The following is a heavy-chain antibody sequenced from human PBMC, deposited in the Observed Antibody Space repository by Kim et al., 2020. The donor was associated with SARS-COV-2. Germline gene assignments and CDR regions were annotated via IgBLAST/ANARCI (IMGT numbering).Heavy chain of an antibody. V-gene: IGHV4-39*01. CDR3: ASLAGGYRECYFDY. Sequence: SETLSLTCTVSGGSISSSSYYWGWIRQPPGKGLEWIGSIYYSGSTYYNPSLKSRVTISVDTSKNQFSLKLSSVTAADTAVYYCASLAGGYRECYFDYWGQGTLVTVAS. D-gene: IGHD3-22*01. CDR2: IYYSGST. CDR1: GGSISSSSYY. J-gene: IGHJ4*02.